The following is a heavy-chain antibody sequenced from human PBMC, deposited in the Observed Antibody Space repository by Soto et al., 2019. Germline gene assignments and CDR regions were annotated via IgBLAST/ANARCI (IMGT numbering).Heavy chain of an antibody. CDR2: TYYMSNWRH. CDR3: ARGVAGTRFDL. Sequence: SQTRSLTCAISGDSVPSNTAAWNWIRSSPSRCFEWLGRTYYMSNWRHDYAVAVKSRITVNPDTSKNHFSLQLNSVTPDHTAVYYCARGVAGTRFDLWGQGALVTVSS. J-gene: IGHJ4*02. CDR1: GDSVPSNTAA. V-gene: IGHV6-1*01. D-gene: IGHD6-19*01.